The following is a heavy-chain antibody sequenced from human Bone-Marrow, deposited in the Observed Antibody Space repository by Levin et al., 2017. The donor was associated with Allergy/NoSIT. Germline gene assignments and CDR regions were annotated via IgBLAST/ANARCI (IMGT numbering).Heavy chain of an antibody. CDR1: GTSVSNGGNY. CDR3: AAIAARPYYRYGMDV. Sequence: KASETLSLTCTVSGTSVSNGGNYWSWVRQPPGKGLEWIGYIYYSGSIKYNPSLESRVTISVDTSKNQFSLKLSSVTATDTAVYYCAAIAARPYYRYGMDVWGQGTTVTVSS. CDR2: IYYSGSI. D-gene: IGHD6-6*01. J-gene: IGHJ6*02. V-gene: IGHV4-61*08.